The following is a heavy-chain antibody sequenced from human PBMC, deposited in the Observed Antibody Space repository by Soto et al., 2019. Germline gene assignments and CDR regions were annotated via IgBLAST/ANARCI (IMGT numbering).Heavy chain of an antibody. D-gene: IGHD3-3*01. CDR2: TSYRGTT. Sequence: PSETLSLTCTVSGCSFNTFYWSWIRQPPGKGLEWIGFTSYRGTTNFNPTLKSRVTISLDTSRTEFSLTLTSVTAADTALYYCARLSPRHYDYWGGFPFGLDSWGQGTPVTVSS. CDR3: ARLSPRHYDYWGGFPFGLDS. CDR1: GCSFNTFY. J-gene: IGHJ4*02. V-gene: IGHV4-59*08.